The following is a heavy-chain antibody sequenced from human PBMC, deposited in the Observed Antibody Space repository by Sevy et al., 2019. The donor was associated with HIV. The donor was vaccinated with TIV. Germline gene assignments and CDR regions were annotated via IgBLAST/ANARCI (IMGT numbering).Heavy chain of an antibody. J-gene: IGHJ3*02. D-gene: IGHD3-22*01. V-gene: IGHV1-69*13. Sequence: ASVKVSCKASGGSFSNFPVSWVRQAPGHGLEWMGMIISKFGTTDYAQKFQGTVTITADESTTTAYMELTSLRSEDTAVYYCAREIPDYVSGYYSVDAFDIWGQGTKVTVSS. CDR2: IISKFGTT. CDR1: GGSFSNFP. CDR3: AREIPDYVSGYYSVDAFDI.